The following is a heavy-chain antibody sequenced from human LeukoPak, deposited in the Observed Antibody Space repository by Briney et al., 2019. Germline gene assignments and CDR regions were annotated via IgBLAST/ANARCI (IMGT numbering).Heavy chain of an antibody. CDR1: GGTFSSYS. D-gene: IGHD3-10*01. Sequence: SVKVSCKASGGTFSSYSISWVRQAPGQGLEWMGRIIPIFGTANYAQKFHGRVTITTDEPTSTAYMELSRLRSEDTAVYYCARDLGGNSDYWGQGTLVTVSS. V-gene: IGHV1-69*05. CDR2: IIPIFGTA. CDR3: ARDLGGNSDY. J-gene: IGHJ4*02.